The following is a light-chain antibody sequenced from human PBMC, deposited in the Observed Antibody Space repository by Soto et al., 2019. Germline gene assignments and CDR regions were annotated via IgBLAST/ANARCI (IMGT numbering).Light chain of an antibody. Sequence: QSLLTQPPSASGTPGQRVTSSCSGSSSNIGSNYVYWYQQLPGTAPKVLIYRNNQRPSGVPDRFSGSKSGTSASLAISGLRSEDEADYYCAAWDDSLSGSYVFGKGTKITVL. J-gene: IGLJ1*01. CDR1: SSNIGSNY. V-gene: IGLV1-47*01. CDR2: RNN. CDR3: AAWDDSLSGSYV.